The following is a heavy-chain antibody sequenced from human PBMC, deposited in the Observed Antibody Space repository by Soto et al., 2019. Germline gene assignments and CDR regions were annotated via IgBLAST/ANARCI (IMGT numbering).Heavy chain of an antibody. CDR2: ISGSGGST. Sequence: AGGSLRLSCAASGFTFSSYAMSWVRQAPGKGLEWVSAISGSGGSTYYADSVKGRFTISRDNSKNTLYLQMNSLRAEDTAVYYCARDTSIGARGYYLDFWGQGTLVTVSS. J-gene: IGHJ4*02. V-gene: IGHV3-23*01. D-gene: IGHD6-6*01. CDR1: GFTFSSYA. CDR3: ARDTSIGARGYYLDF.